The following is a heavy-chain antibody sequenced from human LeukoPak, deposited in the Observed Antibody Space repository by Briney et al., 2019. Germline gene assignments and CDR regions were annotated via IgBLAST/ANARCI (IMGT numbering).Heavy chain of an antibody. CDR1: GGSISSSSNY. J-gene: IGHJ6*02. V-gene: IGHV4-39*01. D-gene: IGHD2-15*01. CDR3: ARQVLPYGLDV. Sequence: SETLSLTCTVSGGSISSSSNYWGWIRQPPGKGLEWIGSIYYSGSTDYNPPLKSRVTISVDTSKNQFSLKLISVTAADTAVYYCARQVLPYGLDVWGQGTTVTVPS. CDR2: IYYSGST.